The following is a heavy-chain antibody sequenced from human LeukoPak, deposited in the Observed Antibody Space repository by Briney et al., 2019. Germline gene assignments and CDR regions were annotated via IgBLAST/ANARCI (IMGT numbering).Heavy chain of an antibody. CDR1: GYTFTSYD. CDR3: ARGSWDIVVVPAAIISYYYYMDV. J-gene: IGHJ6*03. Sequence: ASVKVSCKASGYTFTSYDINWVRQATGQGLEWMGWMNPNSGNTGYAQKFQGRVTITRNTSISTAYMELSSLGSEDTAVYYCARGSWDIVVVPAAIISYYYYMDVWGKGTTVTVSS. CDR2: MNPNSGNT. V-gene: IGHV1-8*03. D-gene: IGHD2-2*01.